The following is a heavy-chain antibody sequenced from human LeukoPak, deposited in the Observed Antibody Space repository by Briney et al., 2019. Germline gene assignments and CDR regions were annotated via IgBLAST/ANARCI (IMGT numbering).Heavy chain of an antibody. J-gene: IGHJ4*02. CDR3: AKDPRGKVEIADY. CDR1: GFTFSSYS. V-gene: IGHV3-21*01. Sequence: PGGSLRLSCAASGFTFSSYSMNWVRQAPGKGLEWVSSISSSSSYIYYADSVKGRFTISRDNAKNSLYLQMNSLRAEDTAVYYCAKDPRGKVEIADYWGQGTLVTVSS. D-gene: IGHD5-24*01. CDR2: ISSSSSYI.